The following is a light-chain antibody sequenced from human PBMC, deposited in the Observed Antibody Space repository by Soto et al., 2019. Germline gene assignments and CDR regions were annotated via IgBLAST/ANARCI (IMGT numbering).Light chain of an antibody. CDR2: DAS. CDR3: HQFNKRPLT. V-gene: IGKV3D-15*01. J-gene: IGKJ4*01. Sequence: MSDFQTSVSRSPGDRATSSCRASQSVDNDLAWYQQKPGQPPRLLIYDASTWATGIPARFSGSQSGKEFTLTIISLLSEEFARYSCHQFNKRPLTFGGGTKVDIK. CDR1: QSVDND.